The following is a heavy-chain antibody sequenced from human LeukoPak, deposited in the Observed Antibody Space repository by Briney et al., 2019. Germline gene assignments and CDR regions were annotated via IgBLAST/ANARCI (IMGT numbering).Heavy chain of an antibody. J-gene: IGHJ6*02. V-gene: IGHV4-39*01. D-gene: IGHD3-10*01. CDR3: ARHSSLGYYYGSGSPLGV. CDR1: GGSISSSSYY. Sequence: PSETLSLTCTVSGGSISSSSYYWGWIYQPPGKGLEWIGSIYYSGSTYYNPSLKSRVTISVDTSKNQFSLKLSSVTAADTAVYYCARHSSLGYYYGSGSPLGVWGQGTTVTVSS. CDR2: IYYSGST.